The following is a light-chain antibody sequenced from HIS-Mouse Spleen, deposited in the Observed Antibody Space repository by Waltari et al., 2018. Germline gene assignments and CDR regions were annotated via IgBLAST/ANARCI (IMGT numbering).Light chain of an antibody. V-gene: IGKV1-5*03. CDR3: QQYNSYSRT. J-gene: IGKJ1*01. CDR2: KAS. Sequence: DIQMTQSPSTLSASVGVRVTITCRASQSISSWLAWYQQKPGKAPKLLIYKASSLESRVPSRFSGSGSGTEFTLTISSLQPDDFATYYCQQYNSYSRTFGQGTKVEIK. CDR1: QSISSW.